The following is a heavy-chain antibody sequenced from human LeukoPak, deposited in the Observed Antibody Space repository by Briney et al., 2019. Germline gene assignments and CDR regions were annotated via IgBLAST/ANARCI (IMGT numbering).Heavy chain of an antibody. V-gene: IGHV3-23*01. J-gene: IGHJ4*02. CDR2: MSGDGGST. Sequence: GGSLRLSCAASGFTFSSYAMSWVRQAPGKGLEWVSAMSGDGGSTYYADSVKGRFTISRDNSKSTLYLQMNSLRAEDTAVYYCALVSLFSSSWYGDYWGQGTLVTVSS. CDR1: GFTFSSYA. D-gene: IGHD6-13*01. CDR3: ALVSLFSSSWYGDY.